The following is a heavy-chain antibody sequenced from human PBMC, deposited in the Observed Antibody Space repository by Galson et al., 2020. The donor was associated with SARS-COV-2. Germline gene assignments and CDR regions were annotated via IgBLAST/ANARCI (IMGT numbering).Heavy chain of an antibody. CDR2: ISYDGSNK. D-gene: IGHD1-26*01. CDR3: ARARSGSYGGGEDY. V-gene: IGHV3-30-3*01. CDR1: GFTFSSYA. Sequence: TGGSLRLSCAASGFTFSSYAMHWVRQAPGKGLEWVAVISYDGSNKYYADSVKGRFTISRDNSKNTLYLQMNSLRAEDTAVYYCARARSGSYGGGEDYWGQGTLVTVSS. J-gene: IGHJ4*02.